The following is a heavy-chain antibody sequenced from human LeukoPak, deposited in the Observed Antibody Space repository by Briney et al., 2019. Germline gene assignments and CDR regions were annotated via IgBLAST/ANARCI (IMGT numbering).Heavy chain of an antibody. D-gene: IGHD6-19*01. Sequence: PGGSLRLSCAASGFTFSSYGMHWVRQAPGKGLEWVAFIRYDGSNKYYADSVKGRFTISRDNSKNTLYLQMNSLRAEDTAVYYCAKGGVAVAGTPYYYYYMDVWGKGTTVTDSS. CDR1: GFTFSSYG. J-gene: IGHJ6*03. V-gene: IGHV3-30*02. CDR3: AKGGVAVAGTPYYYYYMDV. CDR2: IRYDGSNK.